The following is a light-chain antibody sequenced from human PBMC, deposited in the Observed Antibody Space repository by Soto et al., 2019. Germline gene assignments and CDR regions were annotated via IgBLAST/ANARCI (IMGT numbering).Light chain of an antibody. J-gene: IGKJ4*01. CDR1: QGVTPAY. CDR2: GAS. Sequence: EIVLTQSPGTLSLSPGERATLSCRASQGVTPAYLAWYQHKPGQAPRLLIYGASSRATAIPDRFSGSGSGTDFTLTINRLEPEDFAVYYCQHFGSSLTVGGGTKVDSK. CDR3: QHFGSSLT. V-gene: IGKV3-20*01.